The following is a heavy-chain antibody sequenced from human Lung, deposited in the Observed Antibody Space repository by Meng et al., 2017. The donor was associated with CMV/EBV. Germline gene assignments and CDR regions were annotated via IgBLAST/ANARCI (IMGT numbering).Heavy chain of an antibody. CDR1: GFTFDDHA. J-gene: IGHJ5*02. CDR3: AKDGSDSSLGWLDP. CDR2: ITWDGGNT. V-gene: IGHV3-43D*03. D-gene: IGHD2-15*01. Sequence: GGSXRLXCAASGFTFDDHAMHWVRQRPGKGLEWVSLITWDGGNTYYADSVKGRFTISRDNSKNSLYLQMNSLRTEDTALYYCAKDGSDSSLGWLDPWGQGTXVTVSS.